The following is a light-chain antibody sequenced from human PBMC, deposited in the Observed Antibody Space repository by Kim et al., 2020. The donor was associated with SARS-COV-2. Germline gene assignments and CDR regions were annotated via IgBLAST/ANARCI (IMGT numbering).Light chain of an antibody. CDR2: AAS. CDR1: HSVGRNL. V-gene: IGKV3-20*01. CDR3: QQYASPPIT. J-gene: IGKJ5*01. Sequence: PGERATLSCRASHSVGRNLLAWFQQRPGQAPRLVMYAASTRVTGIPDRFSGSGSGTDFTLTISRLEPEDFAVYYCQQYASPPITFGQGTRLEIK.